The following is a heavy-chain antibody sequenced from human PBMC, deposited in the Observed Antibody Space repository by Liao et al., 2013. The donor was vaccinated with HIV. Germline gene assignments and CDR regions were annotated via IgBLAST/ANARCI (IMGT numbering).Heavy chain of an antibody. CDR2: VYTSGRT. V-gene: IGHV4-4*07. Sequence: QVQLQESGPGLVRPSETLSLTCTVSGGSISSYYWTWIRQPAGKGLEWIGRVYTSGRTTYNPSLKSRLTISLDTSRNQFSLRLTSVTAADTAVYFCARGRIVPPDFDYWGQGILVTVSS. CDR1: GGSISSYY. J-gene: IGHJ4*02. D-gene: IGHD1-26*01. CDR3: ARGRIVPPDFDY.